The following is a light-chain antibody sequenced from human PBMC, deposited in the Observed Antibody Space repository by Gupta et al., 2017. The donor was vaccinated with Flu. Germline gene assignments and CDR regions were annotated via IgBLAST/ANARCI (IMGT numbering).Light chain of an antibody. J-gene: IGLJ1*01. CDR2: ENN. V-gene: IGLV1-51*02. Sequence: QSVFTPPPPLSAAAGQKVTIPCSGGNSNIGRNYASWYQQLPETAPKLLIYENNTRHGGRPERGSASNSGAAATISNTRLQTGEEADYYYDTSEVGQNNGRVFGSGTKVTVL. CDR3: DTSEVGQNNGRV. CDR1: NSNIGRNY.